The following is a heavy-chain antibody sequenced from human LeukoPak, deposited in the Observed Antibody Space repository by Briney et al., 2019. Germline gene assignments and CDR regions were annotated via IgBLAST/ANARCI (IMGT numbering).Heavy chain of an antibody. J-gene: IGHJ6*03. Sequence: SETLSLTCAVYGGSFSGYYWGWIRQPPGKGLEWIGEINHSGSTNYNPSLKSRVTISVDTSKNQFSLKLSSVTAADTAVYYCARGGEDIVVVPAARYYYYYMDVWGKGTTVTVSS. CDR3: ARGGEDIVVVPAARYYYYYMDV. CDR2: INHSGST. D-gene: IGHD2-2*01. V-gene: IGHV4-34*01. CDR1: GGSFSGYY.